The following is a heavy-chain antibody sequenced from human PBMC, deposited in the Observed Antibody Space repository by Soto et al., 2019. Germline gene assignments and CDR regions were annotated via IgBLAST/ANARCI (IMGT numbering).Heavy chain of an antibody. J-gene: IGHJ6*02. CDR3: ARECGSSWCYYYYGMDV. Sequence: ASVKVSCKASGYTFTSYGISWVRQAPGQGLEWMGWISAYNGNTNYAQKLQGRVTMTTDTSTSTAYMELRSLRSDDTAVYYCARECGSSWCYYYYGMDVWGQGTTVTVSS. V-gene: IGHV1-18*01. D-gene: IGHD6-13*01. CDR2: ISAYNGNT. CDR1: GYTFTSYG.